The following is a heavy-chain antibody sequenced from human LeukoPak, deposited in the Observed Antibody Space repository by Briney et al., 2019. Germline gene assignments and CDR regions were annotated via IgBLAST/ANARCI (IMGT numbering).Heavy chain of an antibody. CDR2: VHSNGGT. Sequence: SETLSLTCTVSGGSIGGFYWTWIRQPPGKALEWIGNVHSNGGTNYNPSFNSRVTMSVDTSKNRFSLRLTSVTAADTAVYYCARRGASVSYLFDYWGQGTLVTVSS. J-gene: IGHJ4*02. D-gene: IGHD1-26*01. CDR1: GGSIGGFY. CDR3: ARRGASVSYLFDY. V-gene: IGHV4-59*08.